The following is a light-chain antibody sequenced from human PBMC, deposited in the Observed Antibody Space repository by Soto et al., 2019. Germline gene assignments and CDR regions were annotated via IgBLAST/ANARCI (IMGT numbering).Light chain of an antibody. CDR2: GAS. Sequence: EIVLTQSPGTLSLSPGERATLSCRASQSVSSSYLAWYQQKPGQAPRLLLYGASSRATGIPDRFSGSGSGTAFTLTISRLEPEDFAVYYCQQYGSSLFGPGTKVDIK. CDR3: QQYGSSL. CDR1: QSVSSSY. V-gene: IGKV3-20*01. J-gene: IGKJ3*01.